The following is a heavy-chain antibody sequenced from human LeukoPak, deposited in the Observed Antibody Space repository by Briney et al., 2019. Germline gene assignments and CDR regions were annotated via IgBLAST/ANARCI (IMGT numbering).Heavy chain of an antibody. CDR1: GYTFTGYY. CDR3: ASWAGGNEPLASFDY. D-gene: IGHD1-14*01. V-gene: IGHV1-2*02. J-gene: IGHJ4*02. CDR2: TNLNSGGT. Sequence: ASVKVSCKTSGYTFTGYYMHWMRQAPGQGLEWMGWTNLNSGGTNYAQKFQGRVIMTRDTSTSTAYMELNRLRFDDTAVYYCASWAGGNEPLASFDYWGQGTLVTVSS.